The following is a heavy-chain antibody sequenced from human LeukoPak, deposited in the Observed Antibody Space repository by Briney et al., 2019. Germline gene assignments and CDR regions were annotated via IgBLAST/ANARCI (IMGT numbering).Heavy chain of an antibody. Sequence: GGSLRLSCAASGFLFSSQTMNWVRQAPGKGLEWVSSISSSGSYMYYADSVKGRFTISRDNAKNSLYLQMTSLRAEDTAVYYCARGNYGYYYFDLWGRGTLVTVSS. CDR2: ISSSGSYM. J-gene: IGHJ2*01. D-gene: IGHD5-18*01. CDR3: ARGNYGYYYFDL. V-gene: IGHV3-21*01. CDR1: GFLFSSQT.